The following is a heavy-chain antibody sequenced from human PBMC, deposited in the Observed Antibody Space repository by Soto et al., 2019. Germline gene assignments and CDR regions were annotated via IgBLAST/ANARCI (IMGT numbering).Heavy chain of an antibody. J-gene: IGHJ4*02. V-gene: IGHV3-30-3*01. Sequence: PGGSLRLSCAASGFTFSSYAMHWVRQAPGKGLEWVAVISYDGSNKYYADSVKGRFTISRDNSKNTLYLQMNRLRPEDTAVYYCARATRGRYDYVWGSYRFWGQGTLVTVSS. CDR2: ISYDGSNK. CDR3: ARATRGRYDYVWGSYRF. D-gene: IGHD3-16*02. CDR1: GFTFSSYA.